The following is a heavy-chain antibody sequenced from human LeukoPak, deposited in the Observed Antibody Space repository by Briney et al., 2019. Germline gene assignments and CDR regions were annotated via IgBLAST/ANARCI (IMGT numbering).Heavy chain of an antibody. D-gene: IGHD3-22*01. CDR2: IYYSGST. Sequence: PSETLSLTCTVSGGSISSYYWSWIRQPPGKGLEWIGYIYYSGSTNYNPSLKSRVTISVDTSKNQFSLKLSSVTAADTAVYYCARGDYYDSKYFDYWGQGTPVTVSS. V-gene: IGHV4-59*01. CDR3: ARGDYYDSKYFDY. CDR1: GGSISSYY. J-gene: IGHJ4*02.